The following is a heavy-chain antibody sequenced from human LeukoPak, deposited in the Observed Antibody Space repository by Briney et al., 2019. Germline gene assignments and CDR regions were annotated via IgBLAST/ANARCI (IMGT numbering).Heavy chain of an antibody. V-gene: IGHV4-59*02. CDR3: TRGHWGLQS. Sequence: SKTLSLTCTVSGASVTDYYWSWIRQSPGKGLEWISYIHHSGNSDYNLSLRSRVTTSLDTSKNQFSLNLISVTAADTAVYYCTRGHWGLQSWSQGTLATVSS. J-gene: IGHJ5*02. CDR2: IHHSGNS. D-gene: IGHD7-27*01. CDR1: GASVTDYY.